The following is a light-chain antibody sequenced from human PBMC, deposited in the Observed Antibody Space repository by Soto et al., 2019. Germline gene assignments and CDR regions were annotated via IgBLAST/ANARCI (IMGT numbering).Light chain of an antibody. CDR1: SSDVGGYNY. Sequence: QSVLTQPASVSGSPGQSITISCTGTSSDVGGYNYVSWYQHHPGKAPKLMIYEASNRLSGVSNRFSGSKSGNTASLTISGLQAEDEADYYCSSYTSSSTWVFGGGTKLTVL. CDR3: SSYTSSSTWV. V-gene: IGLV2-14*01. CDR2: EAS. J-gene: IGLJ3*02.